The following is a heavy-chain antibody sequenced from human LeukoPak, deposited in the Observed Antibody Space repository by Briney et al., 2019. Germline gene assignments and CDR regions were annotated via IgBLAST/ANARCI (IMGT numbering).Heavy chain of an antibody. V-gene: IGHV1-46*01. CDR2: INPSGGST. J-gene: IGHJ4*02. CDR3: ARDTAMAELDY. Sequence: ASVTVSCKASGYTFTSYYMHWVRQAPGQGLEWMGIINPSGGSTSYAQKFQGRVTMTRDTSTSTVYMELSSLRSEDTAVYYCARDTAMAELDYWGQGTLVTVSS. D-gene: IGHD5-18*01. CDR1: GYTFTSYY.